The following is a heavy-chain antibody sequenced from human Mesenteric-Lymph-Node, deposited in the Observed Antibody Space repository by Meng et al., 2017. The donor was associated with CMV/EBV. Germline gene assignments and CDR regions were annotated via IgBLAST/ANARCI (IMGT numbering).Heavy chain of an antibody. D-gene: IGHD4-11*01. CDR1: GFTFSDYY. V-gene: IGHV3-11*04. J-gene: IGHJ5*02. CDR2: ISLIGSNI. CDR3: ARNSYDYSMGWVDP. Sequence: GESLKISCAASGFTFSDYYMSWICQAPGKGLEWVSYISLIGSNIFYADSVQGRFTISRDNAKNSLYLEMNSLRPEDTAVYYCARNSYDYSMGWVDPWGQGTLVTVSS.